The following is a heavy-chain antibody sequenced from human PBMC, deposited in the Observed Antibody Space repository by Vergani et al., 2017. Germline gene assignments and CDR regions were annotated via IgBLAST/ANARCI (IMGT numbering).Heavy chain of an antibody. CDR3: ARVHCSGGSCLEYYYYYGMDV. CDR1: GFTFSSYS. CDR2: ISSSSSYI. D-gene: IGHD2-15*01. J-gene: IGHJ6*02. Sequence: VQLVESGGGLVKPGGSLRLSCAASGFTFSSYSMNWVRQAPGKGLEWVSSISSSSSYIYYADSVKGRFTISRDNAKNSLYLQMNSLRAEDTAVYYCARVHCSGGSCLEYYYYYGMDVWGQGTTVTVSS. V-gene: IGHV3-21*01.